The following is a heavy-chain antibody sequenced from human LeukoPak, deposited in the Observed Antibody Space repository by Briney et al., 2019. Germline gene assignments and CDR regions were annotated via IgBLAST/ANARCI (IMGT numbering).Heavy chain of an antibody. CDR2: INPSGGST. CDR1: GYTFTSYY. D-gene: IGHD3-22*01. V-gene: IGHV1-46*01. Sequence: GASVKVSCKASGYTFTSYYMHWVRQAPGQGLEWMGIINPSGGSTSYAQKFQGRVTMTRDTSTSTVYMELSSLRSGDTAVYYCARVGSPTYYYDSSGPGWYFDYWGQGTLVTVSS. CDR3: ARVGSPTYYYDSSGPGWYFDY. J-gene: IGHJ4*02.